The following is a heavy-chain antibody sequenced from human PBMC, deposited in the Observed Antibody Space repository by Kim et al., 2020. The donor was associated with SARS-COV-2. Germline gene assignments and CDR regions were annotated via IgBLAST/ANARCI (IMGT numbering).Heavy chain of an antibody. D-gene: IGHD6-19*01. Sequence: ASGKGRFTISRDNSKNTLYLQMNSLRAEDTAVYYCAKDRSIAVAGYYFDYWGQGTLVTVSS. V-gene: IGHV3-23*01. J-gene: IGHJ4*02. CDR3: AKDRSIAVAGYYFDY.